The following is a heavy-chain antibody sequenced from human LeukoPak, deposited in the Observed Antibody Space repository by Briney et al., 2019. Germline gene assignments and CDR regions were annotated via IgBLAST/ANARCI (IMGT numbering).Heavy chain of an antibody. J-gene: IGHJ4*02. D-gene: IGHD3-3*01. CDR3: ARHSITIFGVVIIDYLDY. CDR1: GGSISSYY. V-gene: IGHV4-59*08. Sequence: PSETLSLTCTVSGGSISSYYWGWIRQPPGKGLEWIGYIYYSGSTNYNPSLKSRVTISVDTSKNQFSLKLSSVTAADTAVYYCARHSITIFGVVIIDYLDYWGQGTLVTVSS. CDR2: IYYSGST.